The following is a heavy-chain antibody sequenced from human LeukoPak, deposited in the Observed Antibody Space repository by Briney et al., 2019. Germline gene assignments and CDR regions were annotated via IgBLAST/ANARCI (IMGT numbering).Heavy chain of an antibody. Sequence: SEALSLTCTVSGGSISSYCWSWIRQPPGKGLEWIGYIYYSGSTTYNPSLKSRVTISVDTSKNQFSLKLSSVTAADTAVYYCARDRGIVVVPAARDGYYYYGMDVWGQGTTVTVSS. CDR1: GGSISSYC. CDR2: IYYSGST. V-gene: IGHV4-59*01. D-gene: IGHD2-2*01. CDR3: ARDRGIVVVPAARDGYYYYGMDV. J-gene: IGHJ6*02.